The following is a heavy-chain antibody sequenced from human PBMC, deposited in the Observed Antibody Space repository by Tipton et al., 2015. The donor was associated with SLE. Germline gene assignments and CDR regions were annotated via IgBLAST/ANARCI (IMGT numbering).Heavy chain of an antibody. V-gene: IGHV4-4*02. CDR1: GGSIRSSNW. J-gene: IGHJ4*02. Sequence: TLSLTCAVSGGSIRSSNWWSWVRQPPGKGLEWIGEIHHSGSTNSNPSLKSRVTISVDKSKNQFCLKLSSVTVADTAVYYCAKDYNHDNADYNWGQGTLVIVSS. CDR3: AKDYNHDNADYN. CDR2: IHHSGST. D-gene: IGHD4-17*01.